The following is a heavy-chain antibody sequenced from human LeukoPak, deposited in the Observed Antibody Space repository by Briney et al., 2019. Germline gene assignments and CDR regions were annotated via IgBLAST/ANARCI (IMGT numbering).Heavy chain of an antibody. J-gene: IGHJ4*02. Sequence: SETLSLTCAVYGGSFSGYYWSWIRQPPGKGLEWIGYIYYSGSTNYNPSLKSRVTISVDTSKNQFSLKLSSVTAADTAVYYCARRSSSYGLYYFDYWGQGTLVTVSS. CDR3: ARRSSSYGLYYFDY. D-gene: IGHD6-13*01. CDR2: IYYSGST. V-gene: IGHV4-59*01. CDR1: GGSFSGYY.